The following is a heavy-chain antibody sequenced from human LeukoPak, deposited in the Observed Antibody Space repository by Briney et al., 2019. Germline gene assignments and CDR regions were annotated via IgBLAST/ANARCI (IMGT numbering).Heavy chain of an antibody. D-gene: IGHD5-24*01. CDR3: AGGAPTPDGYSTFDY. CDR1: GFTFSSYW. J-gene: IGHJ4*02. Sequence: PGGSLRLSCAASGFTFSSYWMSWVRQAPGKGLEWVSSMSGDGTYIYYADSVQGRFTISRDNAKNSLYLQMNSLRAEDTAVYYCAGGAPTPDGYSTFDYWGQGTLVTVSS. V-gene: IGHV3-21*01. CDR2: MSGDGTYI.